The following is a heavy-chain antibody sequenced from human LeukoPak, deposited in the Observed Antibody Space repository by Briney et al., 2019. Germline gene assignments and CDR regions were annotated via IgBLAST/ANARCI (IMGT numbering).Heavy chain of an antibody. CDR3: ARDMSWSGWYALDY. CDR1: GGSISSDAYY. V-gene: IGHV4-31*11. CDR2: IYYIGST. D-gene: IGHD6-19*01. J-gene: IGHJ4*02. Sequence: KSSETLSLTCAVSGGSISSDAYYWAWIRQHPGKGMEWIGYIYYIGSTYYNPSLKSRVTISLDTSKKQFSLTLSSVTAADTAVYYCARDMSWSGWYALDYWGQGTLVTVSS.